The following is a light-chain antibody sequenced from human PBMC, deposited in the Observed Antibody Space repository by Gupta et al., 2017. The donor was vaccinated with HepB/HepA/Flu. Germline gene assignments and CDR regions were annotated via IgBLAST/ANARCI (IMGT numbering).Light chain of an antibody. Sequence: QSVLPQPPSASGTPGQTVTMSCSGSSSKIGSNKVYWYQQFPGTAPKLVIYKSYQRPSGVPDRISGSRSGTSGSLAISGLRSEDEADYYCATWDDNLRAWVFGGGTKLTVL. CDR1: SSKIGSNK. V-gene: IGLV1-47*01. CDR2: KSY. CDR3: ATWDDNLRAWV. J-gene: IGLJ3*02.